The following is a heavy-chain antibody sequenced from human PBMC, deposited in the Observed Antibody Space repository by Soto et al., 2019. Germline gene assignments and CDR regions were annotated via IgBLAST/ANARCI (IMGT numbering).Heavy chain of an antibody. D-gene: IGHD3-22*01. CDR2: IYWDDDK. Sequence: QITLKESGPTLVKPTQTLTLTCTFSGFSLSTSGVGVGWIRQPPGKALEWLALIYWDDDKRYSPSLKSRLTITKDTSKNQVVLTMTNMDPVDTATYYCARTYYYDSSGSNDYWGQGTLVTVSS. J-gene: IGHJ4*02. CDR3: ARTYYYDSSGSNDY. V-gene: IGHV2-5*02. CDR1: GFSLSTSGVG.